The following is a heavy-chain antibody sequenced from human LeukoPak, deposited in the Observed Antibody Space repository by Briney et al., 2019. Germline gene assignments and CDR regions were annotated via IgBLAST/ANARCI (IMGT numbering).Heavy chain of an antibody. V-gene: IGHV3-48*01. D-gene: IGHD1-26*01. J-gene: IGHJ4*02. CDR1: GFTFSSYG. Sequence: GRSLRLSCAASGFTFSSYGMHWVRQAPGKGLEWVSYISSGSSTIYYADSVKGRFTISRDNAKNSLYVQMNGLRAEDTAVYYCARTLYSGSSFDYWGQGTLVTVSS. CDR2: ISSGSSTI. CDR3: ARTLYSGSSFDY.